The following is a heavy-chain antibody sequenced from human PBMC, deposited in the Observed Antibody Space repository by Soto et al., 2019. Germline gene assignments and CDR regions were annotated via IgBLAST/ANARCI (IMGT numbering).Heavy chain of an antibody. CDR1: GYNFNNDW. Sequence: GESLKISCKGSGYNFNNDWIGWVRQMPGKGLQWMGIIYPGDSDTRYSPSFQGQVTISADKSISTAYLQWSSLKASDTAVYYCARPHGMDVWGQGTTVTVSS. CDR3: ARPHGMDV. CDR2: IYPGDSDT. V-gene: IGHV5-51*01. J-gene: IGHJ6*02.